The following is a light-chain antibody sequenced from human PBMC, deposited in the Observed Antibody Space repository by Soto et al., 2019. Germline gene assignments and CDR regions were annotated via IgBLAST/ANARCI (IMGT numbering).Light chain of an antibody. J-gene: IGKJ1*01. CDR3: QQYNNWPPWT. CDR2: GAS. CDR1: QSVNSN. Sequence: EIVMTQSPATLSVSPGERVTLSCRASQSVNSNLAWYQQKPGQAPRLLIDGASTRATGFPARFSGSGSGTDFTLTINSLQSEDFAVYYCQQYNNWPPWTFGQGTKVEV. V-gene: IGKV3-15*01.